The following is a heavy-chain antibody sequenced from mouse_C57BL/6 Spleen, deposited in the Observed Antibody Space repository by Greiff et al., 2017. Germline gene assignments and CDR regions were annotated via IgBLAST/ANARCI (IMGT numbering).Heavy chain of an antibody. D-gene: IGHD4-1*01. J-gene: IGHJ2*01. V-gene: IGHV5-16*01. Sequence: EVMLVESEGGLVQPGSSMKLSCTASGFTFSDYYMAWVRQVPEKGLEWVANINYDGSSTYYLDSLKSRFIISRDTAKNILYLQMSSLKSEDSATYYCAIDLTGTGYFDYWGQGTTRTVSS. CDR1: GFTFSDYY. CDR3: AIDLTGTGYFDY. CDR2: INYDGSST.